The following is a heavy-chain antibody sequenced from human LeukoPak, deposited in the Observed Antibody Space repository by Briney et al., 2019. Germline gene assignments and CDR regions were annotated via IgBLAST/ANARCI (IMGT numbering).Heavy chain of an antibody. J-gene: IGHJ6*03. CDR3: ARAGYGSGIYMDV. D-gene: IGHD3-10*01. CDR2: INQDGSEM. V-gene: IGHV3-7*01. CDR1: GFTLSSHW. Sequence: GGSLRLSCEASGFTLSSHWMSWVRQAPGKGLEWLGNINQDGSEMNSVDSVKGRFTISRDNGKNSLYLQMNSLRADDTAVYYCARAGYGSGIYMDVWGKGTTVTISS.